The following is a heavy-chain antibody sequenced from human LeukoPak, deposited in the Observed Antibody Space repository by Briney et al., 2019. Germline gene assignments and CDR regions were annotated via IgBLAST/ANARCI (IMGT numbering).Heavy chain of an antibody. CDR1: GGTFSSYA. V-gene: IGHV1-69*04. D-gene: IGHD3-9*01. CDR3: ASGNYDILTDYHWFDP. Sequence: GASVKVSRKASGGTFSSYAISWVRQAPGQGLEWMGRIIPILGIANYAQKFQGRVTITADKSTSTAYMELSSLRSEDTAVYYCASGNYDILTDYHWFDPWGQGTLVTVSS. CDR2: IIPILGIA. J-gene: IGHJ5*02.